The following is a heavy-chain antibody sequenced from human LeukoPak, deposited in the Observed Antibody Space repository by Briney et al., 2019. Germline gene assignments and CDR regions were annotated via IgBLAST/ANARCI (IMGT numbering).Heavy chain of an antibody. V-gene: IGHV3-23*01. Sequence: GGSLRLSCAASGFTFSSYAMSWVRQAPGKGLEWVSAISGSGGSTYYADSVKGRFTISRDNSKNTLYLQMNSLRAEDTAIYYRAKDRHDPWFDPWGQGTLVTVSS. J-gene: IGHJ5*02. D-gene: IGHD3-16*01. CDR2: ISGSGGST. CDR1: GFTFSSYA. CDR3: AKDRHDPWFDP.